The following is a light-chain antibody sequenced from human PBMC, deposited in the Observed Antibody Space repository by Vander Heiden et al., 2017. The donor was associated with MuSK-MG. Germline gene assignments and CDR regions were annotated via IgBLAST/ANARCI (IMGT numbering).Light chain of an antibody. Sequence: EIVFTQSPATLSLSPGERATLSRRASQSVSSYLAWYQQKPGQTPRLLIYGASNRATGFPARFSGSGSGTDFTLTISSLEPEDFAIYYCQQRSNWPWTFGQGTKVEIK. J-gene: IGKJ1*01. CDR1: QSVSSY. CDR2: GAS. CDR3: QQRSNWPWT. V-gene: IGKV3-11*01.